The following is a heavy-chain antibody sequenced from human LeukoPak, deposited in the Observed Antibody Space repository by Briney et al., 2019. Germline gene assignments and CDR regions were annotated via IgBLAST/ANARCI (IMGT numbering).Heavy chain of an antibody. D-gene: IGHD3-22*01. Sequence: ETLSLTCTISGDSISSSSYYWDWIRQCPGKGLEWIGTIYYSGSTYYNAPLKSRLFISIDTPNNQFSLRLSFVTAADAAVYYCARRRYYDSTGYLDWGQRTLITVSS. CDR2: IYYSGST. CDR1: GDSISSSSYY. CDR3: ARRRYYDSTGYLD. V-gene: IGHV4-39*01. J-gene: IGHJ1*01.